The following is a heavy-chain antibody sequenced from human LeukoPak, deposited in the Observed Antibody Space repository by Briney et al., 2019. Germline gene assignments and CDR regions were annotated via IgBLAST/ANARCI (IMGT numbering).Heavy chain of an antibody. Sequence: ASVKVSCKASGGTFSSYAISWVRQAPGQGLEWMGRIIPILGIANYAQKFQGRVTITADKSTSTAYMELSSLRSEDTAVYYCARSEIFGFYGMDVWGQGTTVTVSS. D-gene: IGHD3-3*01. CDR1: GGTFSSYA. V-gene: IGHV1-69*04. J-gene: IGHJ6*02. CDR3: ARSEIFGFYGMDV. CDR2: IIPILGIA.